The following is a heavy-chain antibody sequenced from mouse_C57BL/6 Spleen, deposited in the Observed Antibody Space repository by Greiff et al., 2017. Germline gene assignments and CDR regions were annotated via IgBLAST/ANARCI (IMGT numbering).Heavy chain of an antibody. CDR3: ARHEEGSYDVCYAIDY. CDR2: FYPGSGSI. CDR1: GYTFTEYT. V-gene: IGHV1-62-2*01. J-gene: IGHJ4*01. D-gene: IGHD2-12*01. Sequence: VQLLQSGAELVKPGASVKLSCKASGYTFTEYTIHWVKQRSGQGLEWIGWFYPGSGSIKYNEKFKDKATLTADKSSSTVYMELSRLTSEYSAVYFCARHEEGSYDVCYAIDYWGQGTSVTVSS.